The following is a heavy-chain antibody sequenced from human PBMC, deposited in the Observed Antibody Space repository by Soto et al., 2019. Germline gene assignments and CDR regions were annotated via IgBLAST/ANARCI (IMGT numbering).Heavy chain of an antibody. J-gene: IGHJ5*02. V-gene: IGHV4-31*02. CDR1: GGFIDSGDYS. CDR3: AGGRYCTSGLCYYIDP. Sequence: SGTLSLTCGVSGGFIDSGDYSWNWIRQHQGVGLEWIGNNKNRETTNYNTSLKSRLTIPVDTSKSQFSLKLNSVTAADTAVYYCAGGRYCTSGLCYYIDPWGHGTLVTVS. D-gene: IGHD2-8*01. CDR2: NKNRETT.